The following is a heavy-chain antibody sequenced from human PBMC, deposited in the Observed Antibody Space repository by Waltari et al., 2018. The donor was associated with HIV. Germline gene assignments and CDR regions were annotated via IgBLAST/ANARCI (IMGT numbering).Heavy chain of an antibody. V-gene: IGHV3-48*01. J-gene: IGHJ4*02. CDR1: GFTFRSYS. Sequence: EVQLVESGGGLVQHGGSLTLPGVGSGFTFRSYSMKWVRPAPGKGLEWVSYISTSRRSEYYADSVKGRFTISRDNAKNSLFLQMSSLRTEDTAVYYCARDYCSSSSCTVDYWGQGALVTVSS. D-gene: IGHD2-2*01. CDR2: ISTSRRSE. CDR3: ARDYCSSSSCTVDY.